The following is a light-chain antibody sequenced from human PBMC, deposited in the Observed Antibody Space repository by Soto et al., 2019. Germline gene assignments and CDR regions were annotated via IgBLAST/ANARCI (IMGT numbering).Light chain of an antibody. CDR3: SSYASSISYV. Sequence: QSALTQPASVSGSPGQSITISCTGTSSDVGAYNYVSWYQQHPGKAPKLMIFDVTNRPSGVSNRFSGSKSGNTASLTISGLQPEDEAEYYCSSYASSISYVFGPGTKLTVL. V-gene: IGLV2-14*01. CDR2: DVT. CDR1: SSDVGAYNY. J-gene: IGLJ1*01.